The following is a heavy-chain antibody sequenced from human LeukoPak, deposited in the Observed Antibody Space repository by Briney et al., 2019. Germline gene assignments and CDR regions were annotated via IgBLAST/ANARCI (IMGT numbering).Heavy chain of an antibody. CDR2: ISYDGTNK. CDR1: GFTFSSYG. J-gene: IGHJ4*02. Sequence: GGSLRLSCAASGFTFSSYGMHWVRQAPVKGLDWVAVISYDGTNKYYADSVKGRFTISRDNSKNTLYLQMNSLRAEDTAVYYCAKAKTYYYGPGDYWGQGTLVTVSS. V-gene: IGHV3-30*18. D-gene: IGHD3-10*01. CDR3: AKAKTYYYGPGDY.